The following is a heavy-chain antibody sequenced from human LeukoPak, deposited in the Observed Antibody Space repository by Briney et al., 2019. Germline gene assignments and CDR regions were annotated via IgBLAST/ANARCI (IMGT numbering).Heavy chain of an antibody. Sequence: PGRSLRLSCAASGFTFSSYGMHWVRQAPGKGLEWVAVIWYGGSNKYYADSVKGRFTISRDNSKNTLYLQMNSLRAEDTAVYYCARDRHTYCSGGSCYGYGMDVWGQGTTVTVPS. CDR1: GFTFSSYG. CDR2: IWYGGSNK. J-gene: IGHJ6*02. V-gene: IGHV3-33*01. CDR3: ARDRHTYCSGGSCYGYGMDV. D-gene: IGHD2-15*01.